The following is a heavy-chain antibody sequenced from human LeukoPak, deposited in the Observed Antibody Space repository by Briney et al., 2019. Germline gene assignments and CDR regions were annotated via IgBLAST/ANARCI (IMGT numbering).Heavy chain of an antibody. V-gene: IGHV4-39*07. J-gene: IGHJ4*02. CDR1: GGSISSSSYY. Sequence: PSETLSLTCTVSGGSISSSSYYWGWIRQPPGKGLEWIGSIYYSGSTYYNPSLKSRVTISVDTSKNQFSLKLSSVTAADTAVYYCARTGALERPPYWGQGTLVTVSS. CDR2: IYYSGST. CDR3: ARTGALERPPY. D-gene: IGHD1-1*01.